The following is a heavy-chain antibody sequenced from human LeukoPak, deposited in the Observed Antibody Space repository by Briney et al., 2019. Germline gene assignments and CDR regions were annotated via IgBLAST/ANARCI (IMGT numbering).Heavy chain of an antibody. D-gene: IGHD1-26*01. CDR2: IYTSGST. J-gene: IGHJ4*02. Sequence: SQTLSLTCTVSGGSISSGSYYWSWIRQPAGKGLEWIGRIYTSGSTNYNPSLKSRVTISVDTSKNQFSLKLSSVTAADTAVYYCARHGADYSGSYLDYWGQGTLVTVSS. CDR3: ARHGADYSGSYLDY. CDR1: GGSISSGSYY. V-gene: IGHV4-61*02.